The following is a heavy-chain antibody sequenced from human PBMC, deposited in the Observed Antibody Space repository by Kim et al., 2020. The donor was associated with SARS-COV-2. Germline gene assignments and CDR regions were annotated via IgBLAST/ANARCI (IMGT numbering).Heavy chain of an antibody. J-gene: IGHJ6*02. Sequence: GGSLRLSCATSGFSFGNYWMSWVRQAPGKGLEWVASIKQDVREKDYMDSVKGRFTISRDNASLYLQMNSLRVEDTAVYYCAREGYSAMDVWGQGTTVTVSS. V-gene: IGHV3-7*03. CDR2: IKQDVREK. CDR3: AREGYSAMDV. CDR1: GFSFGNYW. D-gene: IGHD6-13*01.